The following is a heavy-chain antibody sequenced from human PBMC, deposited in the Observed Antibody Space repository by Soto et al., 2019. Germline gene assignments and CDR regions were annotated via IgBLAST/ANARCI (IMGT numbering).Heavy chain of an antibody. Sequence: QVQLQESGPGLVKPSETLSLTCTVSGDSISTYYWSWIRQPPGKGLEWIGYLYDSGSTHYNPSLRGRVPLSVDTSKNQFSLKLPSGPAADTAVYYCARENYYVSGTYFRLAVWAQGPRVTVSS. J-gene: IGHJ6*02. CDR2: LYDSGST. V-gene: IGHV4-59*01. CDR3: ARENYYVSGTYFRLAV. CDR1: GDSISTYY. D-gene: IGHD3-10*01.